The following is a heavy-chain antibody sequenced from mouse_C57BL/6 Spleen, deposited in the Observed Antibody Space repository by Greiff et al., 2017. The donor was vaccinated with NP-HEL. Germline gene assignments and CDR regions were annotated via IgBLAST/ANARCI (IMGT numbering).Heavy chain of an antibody. CDR3: AREHYCGSSESFDV. D-gene: IGHD1-1*01. Sequence: EVQLQQSGPGLVKPSQSLSLTCSVTGYSITSGYYWNWIRQFPGNKLEWMGYISYDGSNNYNPSLKNRISITRDTSKNQFFLRLNSVTTEDTATYYWAREHYCGSSESFDVWGTGTTVTVSS. V-gene: IGHV3-6*01. CDR1: GYSITSGYY. J-gene: IGHJ1*03. CDR2: ISYDGSN.